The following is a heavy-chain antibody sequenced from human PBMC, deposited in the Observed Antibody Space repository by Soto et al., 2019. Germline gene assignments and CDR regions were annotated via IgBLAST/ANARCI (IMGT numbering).Heavy chain of an antibody. V-gene: IGHV1-69*12. Sequence: QVQLVQSGAEVKKPGSSVKVSCKASGGTFSSYAISWVRQAPGQGLEWMGGITPIFGTANYAQKFQGRVTITADESTRTAYMELSSLRSEDTAVYYCAANPYGAWGVFDYWGQGTLVTVSS. J-gene: IGHJ4*02. D-gene: IGHD4-17*01. CDR2: ITPIFGTA. CDR3: AANPYGAWGVFDY. CDR1: GGTFSSYA.